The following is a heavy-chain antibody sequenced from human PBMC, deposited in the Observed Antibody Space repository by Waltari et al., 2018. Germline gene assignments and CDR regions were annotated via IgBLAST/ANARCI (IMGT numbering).Heavy chain of an antibody. CDR2: IIPTVGTT. Sequence: QVQLVQSGAEGKKPGSSVTVSCKASGGGCASYGISWVRQSPGQGLEWMGGIIPTVGTTNYAQKFQGRVTINADKSTSTAYMHLTSLRSEDAAVYYCAGGYYESSGFSFYYFYHMDVWGKGTTVTVSS. CDR1: GGGCASYG. V-gene: IGHV1-69*14. D-gene: IGHD3-22*01. J-gene: IGHJ6*03. CDR3: AGGYYESSGFSFYYFYHMDV.